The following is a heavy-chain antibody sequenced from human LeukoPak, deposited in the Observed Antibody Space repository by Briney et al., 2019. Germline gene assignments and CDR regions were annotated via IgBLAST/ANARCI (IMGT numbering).Heavy chain of an antibody. CDR3: ARVNPIRYASWYGGVY. D-gene: IGHD6-13*01. CDR2: IYHSGST. CDR1: GGSISSSSYY. J-gene: IGHJ4*02. V-gene: IGHV4-30-2*01. Sequence: PSETLSLTCTVSGGSISSSSYYWSWIRQPPGKGLEWIGYIYHSGSTYYNPSLKSRVTISVDRSKNQFSLKLSSVTAADTAVYYCARVNPIRYASWYGGVYWGQGTLVTVSS.